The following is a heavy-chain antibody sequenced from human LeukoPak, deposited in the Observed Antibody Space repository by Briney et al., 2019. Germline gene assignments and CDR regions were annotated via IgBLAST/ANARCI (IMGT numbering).Heavy chain of an antibody. Sequence: QTGGSLRLSCSASGFTLSNYWIHWVRQAPGKGLVSVSRTNTDGSSTNYADSVRGRFTVSRDNAKNTLYLQMNSLRVEDTAVYYCARGCVAATGLDCAEFDHWGQGALVTVSS. J-gene: IGHJ4*02. D-gene: IGHD6-13*01. CDR3: ARGCVAATGLDCAEFDH. V-gene: IGHV3-74*01. CDR2: TNTDGSST. CDR1: GFTLSNYW.